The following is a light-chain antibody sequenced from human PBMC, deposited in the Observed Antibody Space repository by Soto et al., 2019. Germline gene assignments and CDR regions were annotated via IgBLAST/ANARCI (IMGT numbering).Light chain of an antibody. CDR2: DAC. CDR1: QSVSSY. V-gene: IGKV3-11*01. CDR3: QQRSNWPIT. Sequence: EIVLTQPPATLSLSPGERATLSCRASQSVSSYLAWYQQKPGHAPRLLIYDACNRATVIPARFSGSVSGTDFTLTISSLEPEDVAVYCCQQRSNWPITFGQGTRLEIK. J-gene: IGKJ5*01.